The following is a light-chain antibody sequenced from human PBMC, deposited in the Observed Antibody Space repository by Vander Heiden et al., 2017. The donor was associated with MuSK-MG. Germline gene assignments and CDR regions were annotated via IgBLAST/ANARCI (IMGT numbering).Light chain of an antibody. CDR3: QQYYTTPRT. V-gene: IGKV1-NL1*01. J-gene: IGKJ4*02. CDR1: QCFSTS. Sequence: DIQMTQSPSSLSPSVGDRVTITCRASQCFSTSLAWYQQKPGKAPKLLLYAASRLESGVPARFSGSGSGTDFTLTIGSLQPEDVATYYCQQYYTTPRTFGGGTKVEIK. CDR2: AAS.